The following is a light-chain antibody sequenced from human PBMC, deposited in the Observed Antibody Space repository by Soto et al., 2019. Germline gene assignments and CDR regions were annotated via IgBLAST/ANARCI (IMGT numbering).Light chain of an antibody. CDR3: QQYGNSPA. J-gene: IGKJ4*01. V-gene: IGKV3-20*01. CDR2: GAS. CDR1: QSVSSSY. Sequence: EIVLTQSPGTLSLSPGERATLSCRARQSVSSSYLAWYQQKPGQAPRLLIYGASSRATGIPDRFSGSGSGTDFTLTISRLEPEEFAVYYCQQYGNSPAFGGGTKVEIK.